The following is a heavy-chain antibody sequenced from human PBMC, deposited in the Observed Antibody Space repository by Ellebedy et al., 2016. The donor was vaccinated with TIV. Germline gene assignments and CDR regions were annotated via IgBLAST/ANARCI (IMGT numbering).Heavy chain of an antibody. V-gene: IGHV4-59*13. CDR3: ARGGFSTMAYSVGWSIFDP. Sequence: SETLSLTCSVSGGSMTNYFWSWIRQTPGKGLEWIGNIFYSGGTNYNPSLKSRVTISVGTSKISLKLTSVTAADTAVYYCARGGFSTMAYSVGWSIFDPWGQGTLVIVSS. CDR2: IFYSGGT. J-gene: IGHJ5*02. D-gene: IGHD6-19*01. CDR1: GGSMTNYF.